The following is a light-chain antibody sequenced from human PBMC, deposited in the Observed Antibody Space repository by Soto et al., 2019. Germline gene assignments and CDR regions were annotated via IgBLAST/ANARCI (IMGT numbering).Light chain of an antibody. CDR2: DAS. CDR3: QQRSNWPPLT. CDR1: QSVSSY. Sequence: EIVLTQSPATLSLSPGERATLSFRASQSVSSYLAWYQQKPVQAPRLLIYDASNRATGIPARFSGSGSGTDFTLTISSLEPEDFAVYYCQQRSNWPPLTFGGATKVESK. V-gene: IGKV3-11*01. J-gene: IGKJ4*01.